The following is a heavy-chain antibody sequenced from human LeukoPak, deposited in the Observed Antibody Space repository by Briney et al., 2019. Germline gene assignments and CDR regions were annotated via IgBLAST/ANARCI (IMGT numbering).Heavy chain of an antibody. V-gene: IGHV5-51*01. CDR1: GYSFTSYW. CDR3: ARGIVVVPAAIVPWFDP. D-gene: IGHD2-2*01. Sequence: GESLKISCKGSGYSFTSYWIGWVRQRPGKGLEWMGIIYPGDSDTRYSPSFQGQVTISADKSISTAYLQWSSLKASDTAMYYCARGIVVVPAAIVPWFDPWGKGTLVTVSS. CDR2: IYPGDSDT. J-gene: IGHJ5*02.